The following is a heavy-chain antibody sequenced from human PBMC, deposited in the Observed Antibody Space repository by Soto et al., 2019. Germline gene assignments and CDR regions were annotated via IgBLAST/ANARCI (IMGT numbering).Heavy chain of an antibody. J-gene: IGHJ3*02. CDR1: GFTFSSYA. Sequence: EVQLVESGGGLVQPGGSLRLSCAASGFTFSSYAMHWVRQPPGKGLEYVSAISSNGGSTYYANSVKGRFTISRDNSKNTLYLQMGSLRAEDMAVYYCARAVAGPFDAFDIWGQGTMVTVSS. CDR2: ISSNGGST. V-gene: IGHV3-64*01. CDR3: ARAVAGPFDAFDI. D-gene: IGHD6-19*01.